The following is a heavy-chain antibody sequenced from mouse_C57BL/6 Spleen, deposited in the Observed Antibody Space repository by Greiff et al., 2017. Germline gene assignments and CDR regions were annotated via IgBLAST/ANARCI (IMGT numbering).Heavy chain of an antibody. V-gene: IGHV1-74*01. CDR1: GYTFTSYW. CDR2: IHPSDSDT. D-gene: IGHD1-1*01. J-gene: IGHJ4*01. CDR3: ATEPLLITTVVATKDY. Sequence: QVQLQQPGAELVKPGASVKVSCKASGYTFTSYWMHWVKQRPGQGLEWIGRIHPSDSDTYYNQKFKCKATLSVDNSSSTAYILLSRLSSYDSAVYYCATEPLLITTVVATKDYWGQGTSVTVSS.